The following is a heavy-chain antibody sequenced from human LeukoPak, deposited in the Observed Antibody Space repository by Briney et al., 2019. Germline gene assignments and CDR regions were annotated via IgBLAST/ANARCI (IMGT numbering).Heavy chain of an antibody. CDR3: ARLGTVTYYYDSSGYNFFDY. J-gene: IGHJ4*02. D-gene: IGHD3-22*01. CDR2: IYHSGST. Sequence: LETLSLTCAVSGYSISSGYYWGWIRQPPGKGLEWIGSIYHSGSTYYNPSFKSRVTISVDTSKNQFSLKLSSVTAADTAVYYCARLGTVTYYYDSSGYNFFDYWGQGTLVTVSS. CDR1: GYSISSGYY. V-gene: IGHV4-38-2*01.